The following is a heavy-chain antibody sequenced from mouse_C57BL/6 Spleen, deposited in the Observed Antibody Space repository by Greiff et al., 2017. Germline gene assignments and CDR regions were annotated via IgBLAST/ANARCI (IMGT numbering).Heavy chain of an antibody. CDR1: GYTFTSYW. CDR3: AREGDYYGSSYDFDY. D-gene: IGHD1-1*01. J-gene: IGHJ2*01. Sequence: VQLQQSGAELVKPGASVKMSCKASGYTFTSYWITWVKQRPGQGLEWIGDIYPGSGSTNYNEKFKSKATLTVDTSSSTAYMQLSSLTSEDSAVYYCAREGDYYGSSYDFDYWGQGTTLTVSS. CDR2: IYPGSGST. V-gene: IGHV1-55*01.